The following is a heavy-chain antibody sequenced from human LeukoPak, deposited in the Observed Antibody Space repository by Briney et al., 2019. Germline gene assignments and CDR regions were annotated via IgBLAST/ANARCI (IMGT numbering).Heavy chain of an antibody. Sequence: SETLSLTCAVYGGSFSDYSWTWIRQPPGKGLEYIGEINPSGGTNHNPSLKSRVTMSVDTSKNQYSLKLSSVTAGDTAVYYCASYQALRAAAKFDYWGQGTLVTVSS. V-gene: IGHV4-34*01. CDR2: INPSGGT. J-gene: IGHJ4*02. CDR3: ASYQALRAAAKFDY. D-gene: IGHD2-2*01. CDR1: GGSFSDYS.